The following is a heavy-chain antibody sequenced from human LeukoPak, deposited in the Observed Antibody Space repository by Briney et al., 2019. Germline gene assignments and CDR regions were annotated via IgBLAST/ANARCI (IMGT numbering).Heavy chain of an antibody. J-gene: IGHJ5*02. Sequence: QTSETLSLTCTVSGGSISSYYWSWIRQPPGKGLEWIGYIYYSGSTNYNPSLKSRVTISVDTSKNQFSLKLSSVTAADTAVYYCARDRYGDYGGENWFDPWGQGTLVTVSS. CDR3: ARDRYGDYGGENWFDP. CDR1: GGSISSYY. V-gene: IGHV4-59*01. CDR2: IYYSGST. D-gene: IGHD4-17*01.